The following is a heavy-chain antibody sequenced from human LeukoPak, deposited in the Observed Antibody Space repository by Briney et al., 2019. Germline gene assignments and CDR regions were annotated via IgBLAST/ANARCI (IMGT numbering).Heavy chain of an antibody. J-gene: IGHJ4*02. Sequence: SGGSLRLSCAASGCTFSSYAMSWVRQAPGKGLEWVSGISGSGGSTYYADSVKGRFTISRDNSKNTVYLQMNSLRAEDTAVYYCAKEGELAYFDYWGQGTLVTVSS. V-gene: IGHV3-23*01. CDR3: AKEGELAYFDY. D-gene: IGHD1-26*01. CDR2: ISGSGGST. CDR1: GCTFSSYA.